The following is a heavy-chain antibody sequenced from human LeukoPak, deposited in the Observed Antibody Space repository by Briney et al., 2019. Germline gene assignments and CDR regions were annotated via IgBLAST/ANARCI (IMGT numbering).Heavy chain of an antibody. Sequence: GSLRLSCAASGFTFSSYGMHWVRQAPGKGLEWVAFIRYDGSNKYYADSVKGRFTISRDNSKNTLYLQMNSLRAEDTAVYYCAKDRGYSYGKNPDAFDIWGQGTMVTVSS. J-gene: IGHJ3*02. D-gene: IGHD5-18*01. V-gene: IGHV3-30*02. CDR3: AKDRGYSYGKNPDAFDI. CDR1: GFTFSSYG. CDR2: IRYDGSNK.